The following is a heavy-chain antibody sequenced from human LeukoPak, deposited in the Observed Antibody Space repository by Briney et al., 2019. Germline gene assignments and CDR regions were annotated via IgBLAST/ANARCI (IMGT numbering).Heavy chain of an antibody. CDR2: INSDGSST. V-gene: IGHV3-74*01. Sequence: QTGGSLRLSCAASGFIFSDYAMTWVRQAPGKGLVWVSRINSDGSSTSYADSVKGRFTISRDNAKNTLYLQMNSLRAEDTAVYYCARDLGPQGGSCAYWGQGTLVTVSS. J-gene: IGHJ4*02. CDR1: GFIFSDYA. CDR3: ARDLGPQGGSCAY. D-gene: IGHD2-15*01.